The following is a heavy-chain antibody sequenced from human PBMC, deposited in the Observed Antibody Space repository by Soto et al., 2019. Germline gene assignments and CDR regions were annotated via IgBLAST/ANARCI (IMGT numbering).Heavy chain of an antibody. CDR3: ARDREGSYFDY. J-gene: IGHJ4*02. V-gene: IGHV3-33*01. D-gene: IGHD3-10*01. CDR1: GFTFSSYG. Sequence: GGSLRLSCAASGFTFSSYGMHWVRQAPGKGLEWVAVIWYDGSNKYYADSVKGRFTISRDNSKNTLYLQMNSLRAEDTAVYYCARDREGSYFDYWGQGTLVTVSS. CDR2: IWYDGSNK.